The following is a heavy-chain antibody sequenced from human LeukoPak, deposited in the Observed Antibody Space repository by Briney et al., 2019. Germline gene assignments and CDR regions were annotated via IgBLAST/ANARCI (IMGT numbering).Heavy chain of an antibody. CDR1: GYTFTGYY. V-gene: IGHV1-2*02. CDR3: ARDLGYCSGGSCYEFDY. Sequence: ASVTVSCKASGYTFTGYYMHWVRQAPGQGLEWMGWINPNSGGTNYAQKFQGRVTMTRDTSINTAYMELSRLRSDDTAVYYCARDLGYCSGGSCYEFDYWGQGTLVTVST. D-gene: IGHD2-15*01. CDR2: INPNSGGT. J-gene: IGHJ4*02.